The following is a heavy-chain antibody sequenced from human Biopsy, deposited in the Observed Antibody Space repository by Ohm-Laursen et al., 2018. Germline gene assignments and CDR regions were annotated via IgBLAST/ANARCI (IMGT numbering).Heavy chain of an antibody. V-gene: IGHV3-23*01. Sequence: SLRLSCAASGFTFSSYAMNWVRQAPGKGLEWVSGITGSGGSTYYTDSVKGRFTISRDNSKNTLYLQMNSLRAEDTAVYYCAKRPSITTMTNWFDSWGQGTLVTVSS. CDR3: AKRPSITTMTNWFDS. CDR1: GFTFSSYA. D-gene: IGHD4-17*01. CDR2: ITGSGGST. J-gene: IGHJ5*01.